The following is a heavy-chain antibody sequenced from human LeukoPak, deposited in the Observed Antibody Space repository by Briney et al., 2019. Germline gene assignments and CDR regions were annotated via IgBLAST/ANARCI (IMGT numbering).Heavy chain of an antibody. CDR3: ASNWELHAFDI. D-gene: IGHD1-26*01. V-gene: IGHV1-2*02. CDR1: AYTFTSYD. J-gene: IGHJ3*02. CDR2: INPDSGGT. Sequence: ASVKVSCKASAYTFTSYDLHWVRQAPGQGLEWMGWINPDSGGTNYAQKFQGRVTMTRDTSISTAYMELSRLTSDDTAVYYCASNWELHAFDIWGQGTMVTVSS.